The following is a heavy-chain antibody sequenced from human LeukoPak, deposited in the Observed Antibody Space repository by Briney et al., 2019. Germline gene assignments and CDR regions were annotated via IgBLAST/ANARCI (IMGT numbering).Heavy chain of an antibody. CDR3: ARTRGKYDSSGYWGDRALDY. V-gene: IGHV5-51*01. J-gene: IGHJ4*02. Sequence: GESLKISCKGSGYSFTSYWIGWVRQMPGKGLEWMGIIYPGDSDTRYSPSFQGQVTISADKSISTAYLQWSSLKASDTAMYYCARTRGKYDSSGYWGDRALDYWGQGTLVTVSS. CDR1: GYSFTSYW. CDR2: IYPGDSDT. D-gene: IGHD3-22*01.